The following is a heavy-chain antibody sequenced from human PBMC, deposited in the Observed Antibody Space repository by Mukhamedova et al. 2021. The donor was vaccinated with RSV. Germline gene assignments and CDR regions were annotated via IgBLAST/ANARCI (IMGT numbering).Heavy chain of an antibody. V-gene: IGHV3-30*07. J-gene: IGHJ4*02. CDR3: ARESGLFDYTAFFDY. D-gene: IGHD3-16*01. Sequence: TISRDNSKNTLYLQMNSLRAEDTAVYYCARESGLFDYTAFFDYWGQGTLVTVSS.